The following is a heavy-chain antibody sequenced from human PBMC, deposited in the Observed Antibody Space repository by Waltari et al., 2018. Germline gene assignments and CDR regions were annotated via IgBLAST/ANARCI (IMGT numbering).Heavy chain of an antibody. CDR2: INPNSGGT. CDR1: GYTVSCSS. D-gene: IGHD3-10*01. Sequence: HVQLVQSGAWVTKPRSSVKASFQAFGYTVSCSSLHWVRQAPGQGLEWMGRINPNSGGTNYAQKFQGRVTMTRDTSISTAYMELSRLRSDDTAVYYCARVGRVERELNYFDYWGQGTLVTVSS. J-gene: IGHJ4*02. V-gene: IGHV1-2*06. CDR3: ARVGRVERELNYFDY.